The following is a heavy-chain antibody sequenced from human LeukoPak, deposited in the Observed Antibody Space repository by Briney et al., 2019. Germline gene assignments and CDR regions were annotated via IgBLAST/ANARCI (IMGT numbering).Heavy chain of an antibody. D-gene: IGHD2-15*01. Sequence: EASVKVSCKASGGTYSSYAISWVRQGPGQGLEWMGGIIPIFGTANYAQKFQGRVTITADKSTSTVYMELSSLRSEDTAVYYCASGYCSGGSCSYYYYYGMDVWGKGTTVTVSS. J-gene: IGHJ6*04. CDR2: IIPIFGTA. CDR1: GGTYSSYA. V-gene: IGHV1-69*06. CDR3: ASGYCSGGSCSYYYYYGMDV.